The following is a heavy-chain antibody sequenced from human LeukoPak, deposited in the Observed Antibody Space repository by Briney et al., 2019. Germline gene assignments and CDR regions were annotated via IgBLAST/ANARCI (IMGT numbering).Heavy chain of an antibody. J-gene: IGHJ4*02. Sequence: VASVKVSCKASGYTFTSYGISWVRQAPGQGLEWMGWISAYNGNTNYAQKLQGRVTMTTDTSTSTAYMELRSLGSDDTAVYYCARGSRFDGIAAAGYPGYWGQGILVTVSS. D-gene: IGHD6-13*01. CDR1: GYTFTSYG. CDR3: ARGSRFDGIAAAGYPGY. CDR2: ISAYNGNT. V-gene: IGHV1-18*01.